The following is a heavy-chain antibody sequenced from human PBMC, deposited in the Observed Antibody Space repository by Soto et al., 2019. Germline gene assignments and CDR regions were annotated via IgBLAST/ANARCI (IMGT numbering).Heavy chain of an antibody. Sequence: EFQVMQSGGGFVQPGGSLRLACAASGFPFSATDMSWVRQAPGKGLEWVSTIDGGGETTYYADSVRGRFTISRDNSKNTVYLQMDGLRVDDTAFYYCAKNSGRFNTWGQGDLVIVSS. CDR2: IDGGGETT. CDR3: AKNSGRFNT. J-gene: IGHJ5*02. CDR1: GFPFSATD. D-gene: IGHD3-10*01. V-gene: IGHV3-23*01.